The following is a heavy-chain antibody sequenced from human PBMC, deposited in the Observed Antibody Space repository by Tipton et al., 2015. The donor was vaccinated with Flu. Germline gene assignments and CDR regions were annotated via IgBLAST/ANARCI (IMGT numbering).Heavy chain of an antibody. Sequence: SLRLSCAASGFTFSSYGVHWVRRAPGKGLEWVAFIRNDGSSKHYVDSVKGRFTISRDNSKNTLSLQMDRLRAEDAAVYHCAKEEVGPFDYWGQGTLVTVSS. CDR1: GFTFSSYG. V-gene: IGHV3-30*02. CDR2: IRNDGSSK. J-gene: IGHJ4*02. CDR3: AKEEVGPFDY. D-gene: IGHD3-16*01.